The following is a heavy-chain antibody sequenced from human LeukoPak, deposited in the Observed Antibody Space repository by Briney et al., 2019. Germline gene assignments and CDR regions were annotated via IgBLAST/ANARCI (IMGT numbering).Heavy chain of an antibody. CDR2: IRYDGSNK. CDR1: GFTFSSYG. D-gene: IGHD1-26*01. J-gene: IGHJ4*02. CDR3: AREWELLELLDY. V-gene: IGHV3-30*02. Sequence: GGSLRLSCAASGFTFSSYGMHWVRQAPGKGLEGVAFIRYDGSNKYYADSVKRRFTISRDNAKNALYLQMNSLRAEDTAVYYCAREWELLELLDYWGQGTLVTVSS.